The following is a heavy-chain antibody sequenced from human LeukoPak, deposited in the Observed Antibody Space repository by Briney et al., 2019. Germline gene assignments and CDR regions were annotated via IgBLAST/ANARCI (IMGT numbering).Heavy chain of an antibody. CDR1: GFTFSNYW. CDR3: STPPSDRGTSPGFYFHY. V-gene: IGHV3-7*02. D-gene: IGHD1-14*01. J-gene: IGHJ4*02. CDR2: ISQNGGET. Sequence: GGSLRLSCAASGFTFSNYWMSWVRQAPGKGLEWVANISQNGGETYYVDSVKGRFTISRDNAKNSLYLQMNSLRAEDTAVYYCSTPPSDRGTSPGFYFHYWGQGALVTVSS.